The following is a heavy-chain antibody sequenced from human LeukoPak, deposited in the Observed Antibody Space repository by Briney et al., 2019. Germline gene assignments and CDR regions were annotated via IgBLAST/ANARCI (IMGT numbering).Heavy chain of an antibody. CDR1: GGSISSSNW. D-gene: IGHD5/OR15-5a*01. V-gene: IGHV4-4*02. CDR3: ARGEMGSVMYYFDY. J-gene: IGHJ4*02. Sequence: KPSETLSLTCAVSGGSISSSNWWSWVRQPPGKGLEWIGEIYHSGSTNYNPSLKSRVTISVDKSKNQFSLKLSSVTAADTAVYYCARGEMGSVMYYFDYWGQGTLVTVSS. CDR2: IYHSGST.